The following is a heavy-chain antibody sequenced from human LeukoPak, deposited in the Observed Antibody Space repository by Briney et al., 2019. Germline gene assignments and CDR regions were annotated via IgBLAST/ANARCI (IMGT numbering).Heavy chain of an antibody. CDR3: ARYCIGDCNSSAFDL. V-gene: IGHV4-59*01. Sequence: PSETLSLTCTVSGGSIDNYYWSWIRQPPGKGLEWIGYIYYSGSTNYNPSLRGRVTMSVDTSKNQFSLKLTSVTAADTAVYYCARYCIGDCNSSAFDLWGQGTMVTVSS. J-gene: IGHJ3*01. D-gene: IGHD2-21*02. CDR2: IYYSGST. CDR1: GGSIDNYY.